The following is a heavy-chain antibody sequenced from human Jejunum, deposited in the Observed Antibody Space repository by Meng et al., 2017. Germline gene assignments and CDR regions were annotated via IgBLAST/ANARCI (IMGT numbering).Heavy chain of an antibody. V-gene: IGHV3-49*03. J-gene: IGHJ3*02. CDR3: TRVFILRVVVDTNDAFDI. Sequence: GGSLRLSCTASGFSFGDYGMSWFRQAPGKGLEWVGFIKSKAYGGTTEYAASVKGRFTISRDDSKRIAYLQMNSLKTEDTAVYYCTRVFILRVVVDTNDAFDIWGQGTMVTVSS. D-gene: IGHD2-21*01. CDR1: GFSFGDYG. CDR2: IKSKAYGGTT.